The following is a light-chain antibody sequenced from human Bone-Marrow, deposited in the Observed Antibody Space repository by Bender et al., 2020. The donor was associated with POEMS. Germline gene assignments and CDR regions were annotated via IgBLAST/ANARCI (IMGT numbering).Light chain of an antibody. CDR1: SRDVGGYDL. V-gene: IGLV2-23*02. J-gene: IGLJ3*02. Sequence: QSALTQPASVSGSPGQSITISCTGTSRDVGGYDLVSWYQHHPGKAPKLMISEVTKRPSGISNLFSGSKSDNTASLTNSGLQAEDESDYYCCSHAGGGILLFGGGTKLTVL. CDR3: CSHAGGGILL. CDR2: EVT.